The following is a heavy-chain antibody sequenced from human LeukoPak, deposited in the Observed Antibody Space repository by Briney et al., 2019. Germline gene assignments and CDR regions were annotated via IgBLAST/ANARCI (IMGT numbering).Heavy chain of an antibody. CDR3: ARGARDYYDSSGYYTY. Sequence: ASVKVSCKASGYTFTGYYMHWVRQAPGQGLEWMGRISPNSGGTNYAQKFQGRVTMTRDTSISTAYMELSRLRSDDTAVYYCARGARDYYDSSGYYTYWGQGTLVTVSS. J-gene: IGHJ4*02. D-gene: IGHD3-22*01. CDR1: GYTFTGYY. CDR2: ISPNSGGT. V-gene: IGHV1-2*06.